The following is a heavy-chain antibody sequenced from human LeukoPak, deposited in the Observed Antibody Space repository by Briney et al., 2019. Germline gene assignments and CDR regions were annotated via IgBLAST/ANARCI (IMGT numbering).Heavy chain of an antibody. CDR3: ARDLYPYYDSSGYFYYYYYMDV. Sequence: ASVKVSCKASGYTFTSYGISWVRQAPGQGLEWVGWISAYNGNTNYAQKLQGRVTMTTDTSTSTAYMELRSLRSDDTAVYYCARDLYPYYDSSGYFYYYYYMDVWGKGTTVTVSS. J-gene: IGHJ6*03. CDR1: GYTFTSYG. CDR2: ISAYNGNT. V-gene: IGHV1-18*01. D-gene: IGHD3-22*01.